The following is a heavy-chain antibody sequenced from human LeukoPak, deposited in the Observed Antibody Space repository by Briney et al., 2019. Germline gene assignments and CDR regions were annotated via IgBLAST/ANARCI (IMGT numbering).Heavy chain of an antibody. J-gene: IGHJ6*03. Sequence: SETLSLTCAVDCGSFSGFYWSWIRQTAGKGLEWIGEINQSGNTNYNPSLTDYNPSLKSRVSISVDTSTKQLSLKLSSVTATNTRRYFCARVRQDPLEYGYYMDVWGKGTTVTVSS. V-gene: IGHV4-34*01. CDR3: ARVRQDPLEYGYYMDV. CDR1: CGSFSGFY. CDR2: INQSGNT. D-gene: IGHD3-3*01.